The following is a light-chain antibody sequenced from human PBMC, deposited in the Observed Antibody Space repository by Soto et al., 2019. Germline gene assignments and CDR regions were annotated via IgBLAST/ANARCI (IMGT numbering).Light chain of an antibody. CDR2: RNN. J-gene: IGLJ2*01. CDR1: SSNIGSNF. V-gene: IGLV1-47*01. Sequence: VLTQPPSASGTPGQRVTISCSGSSSNIGSNFIYWYQQLPGTAPKLLIYRNNERPSGVPGRFSGSKAGTSASLAISGLRSEDEADYHCAAWDDSLRGVVFGGGTKVTVL. CDR3: AAWDDSLRGVV.